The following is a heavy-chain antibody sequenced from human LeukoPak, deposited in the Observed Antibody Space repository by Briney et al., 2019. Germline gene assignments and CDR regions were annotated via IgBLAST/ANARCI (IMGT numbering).Heavy chain of an antibody. CDR3: ARRGHIKTPPV. D-gene: IGHD5-12*01. CDR1: GGSFSGTNYY. V-gene: IGHV4-39*01. J-gene: IGHJ4*02. CDR2: IYFDGRT. Sequence: SETLSLTCTVSGGSFSGTNYYYVWIRQPPGKGLEWVGTIYFDGRTYSNPSLGSRVAISVDTSKNQLSLNLNSLTAADTAVYYCARRGHIKTPPVWGQGTLVTVSS.